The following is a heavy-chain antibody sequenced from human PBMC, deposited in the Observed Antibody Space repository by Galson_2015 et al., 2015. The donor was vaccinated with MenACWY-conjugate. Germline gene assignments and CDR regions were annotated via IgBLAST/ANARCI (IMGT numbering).Heavy chain of an antibody. Sequence: LSLTCTVSGGSISGYYWSWIRQSPGKGLEWLGYISYSGDTNYNPSLKSRVAISVDTSTSRFSLSLSSVTAADTAMYYCARHLYGGGECYFCYFDYWGQGTLVTVSS. CDR3: ARHLYGGGECYFCYFDY. J-gene: IGHJ4*02. CDR2: ISYSGDT. V-gene: IGHV4-59*08. D-gene: IGHD2-21*01. CDR1: GGSISGYY.